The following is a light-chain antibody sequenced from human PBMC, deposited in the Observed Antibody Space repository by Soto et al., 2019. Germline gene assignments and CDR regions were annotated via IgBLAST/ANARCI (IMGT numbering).Light chain of an antibody. J-gene: IGKJ5*01. V-gene: IGKV3-11*01. Sequence: IVLTQSPATLSLSPGERATLSCRASQTVSSYLLWYQQKRGQAPRLLIYDASNRATGIPARFSGSGSGTDLTLTISSLEPEDFAVYYCQHRMNWPLTFGQGTRLEIK. CDR3: QHRMNWPLT. CDR2: DAS. CDR1: QTVSSY.